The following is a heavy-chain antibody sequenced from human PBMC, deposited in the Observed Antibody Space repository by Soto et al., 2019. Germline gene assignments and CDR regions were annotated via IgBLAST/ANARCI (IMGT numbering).Heavy chain of an antibody. CDR2: IWNDGSNE. J-gene: IGHJ4*02. D-gene: IGHD2-15*01. CDR1: GFPFSSYG. V-gene: IGHV3-33*01. Sequence: GGSLRLSCEASGFPFSSYGIHWVRQAPGKGLEWLAIIWNDGSNEYYADSVKGRFTISRDNSKNTVYLQVSNLRAEDTAVYFCARDQTDSGGYSDSWGQGPLVTVSS. CDR3: ARDQTDSGGYSDS.